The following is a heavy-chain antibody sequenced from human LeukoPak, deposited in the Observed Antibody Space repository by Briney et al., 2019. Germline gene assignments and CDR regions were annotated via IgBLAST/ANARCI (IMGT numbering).Heavy chain of an antibody. Sequence: GGSLRLSCAVSGFIFSDYGFHWVRQAPGKGLEWVAVTRFDGSNKQYADSVKGRFTISRDDSKNTLYLQMNSLKSEDTAVYYCARWGGTRQYYFDYWGRGTLVTVSS. D-gene: IGHD1-1*01. CDR3: ARWGGTRQYYFDY. J-gene: IGHJ4*02. CDR1: GFIFSDYG. CDR2: TRFDGSNK. V-gene: IGHV3-33*01.